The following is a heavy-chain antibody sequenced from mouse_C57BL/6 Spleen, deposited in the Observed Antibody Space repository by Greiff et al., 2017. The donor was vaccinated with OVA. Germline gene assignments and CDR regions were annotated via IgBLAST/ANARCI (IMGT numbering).Heavy chain of an antibody. CDR2: ISSGGSYT. V-gene: IGHV5-6*01. CDR3: ARQGDYDWFAY. J-gene: IGHJ3*01. CDR1: GFTFSSYG. D-gene: IGHD2-4*01. Sequence: DVHLVESGGDLVKPGGSLKLSCAASGFTFSSYGMSWVRQTPDKRLEWVATISSGGSYTYYPDSVKGRFTISRDNAKNTLYLQMSSLKSEDTAMYYCARQGDYDWFAYWGQGTLVTVSA.